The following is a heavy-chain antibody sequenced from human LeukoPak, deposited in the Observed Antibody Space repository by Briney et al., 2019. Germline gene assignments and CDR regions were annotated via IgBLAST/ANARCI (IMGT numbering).Heavy chain of an antibody. J-gene: IGHJ3*01. D-gene: IGHD1-14*01. Sequence: PGGSLRLSCAASGFTFSNYWMLWFRQAPGKGLVFVSRIASDGGSTKYADSVNGRFTISRDNAKNTLYLQINSLRAEDTAVYYCTRDLDLYNDAFDVWGQGARVIVSS. CDR1: GFTFSNYW. CDR3: TRDLDLYNDAFDV. V-gene: IGHV3-74*01. CDR2: IASDGGST.